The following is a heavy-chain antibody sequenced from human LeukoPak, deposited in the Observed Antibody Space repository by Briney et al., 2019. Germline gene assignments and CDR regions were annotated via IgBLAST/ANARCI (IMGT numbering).Heavy chain of an antibody. CDR1: GYTFTSYY. CDR3: AYSGAANWFAP. Sequence: ASVKVSCKASGYTFTSYYMHWVRQAPGQGLEWMGIINPSGGSTSYAQKFQGRVTMTRDTSTSTVYMELSSLRSEDTAVYYCAYSGAANWFAPWGQGTLVTVSS. J-gene: IGHJ5*02. V-gene: IGHV1-46*01. D-gene: IGHD2-21*01. CDR2: INPSGGST.